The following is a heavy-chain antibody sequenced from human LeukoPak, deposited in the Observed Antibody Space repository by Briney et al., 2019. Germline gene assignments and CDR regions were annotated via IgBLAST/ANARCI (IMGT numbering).Heavy chain of an antibody. V-gene: IGHV1-69*01. CDR3: ARDYYDRAHVFDP. Sequence: GSSVKVSCKASGGTFSSYAISWVRQAPGQGLEWMGGIIPIFGTANYAQKFQGRVTVTADESTSTAYMELSSLRSEDTAVYYCARDYYDRAHVFDPWGQGTLVTVSS. D-gene: IGHD3-22*01. CDR1: GGTFSSYA. CDR2: IIPIFGTA. J-gene: IGHJ5*02.